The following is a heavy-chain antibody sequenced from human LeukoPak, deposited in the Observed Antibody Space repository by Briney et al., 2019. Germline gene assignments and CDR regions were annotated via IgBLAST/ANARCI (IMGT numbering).Heavy chain of an antibody. J-gene: IGHJ3*02. Sequence: PGGSLRLSCAASGFTFSSYSMNWVRQAPGKGLEWVSYISSSSSTIYYADSVKGRFTISRDNAKNSLYLQMNSLRAEDTAVYYCARVKVTAAPVDAFDIWGQGTMVTVSS. V-gene: IGHV3-48*01. CDR1: GFTFSSYS. CDR3: ARVKVTAAPVDAFDI. CDR2: ISSSSSTI. D-gene: IGHD6-13*01.